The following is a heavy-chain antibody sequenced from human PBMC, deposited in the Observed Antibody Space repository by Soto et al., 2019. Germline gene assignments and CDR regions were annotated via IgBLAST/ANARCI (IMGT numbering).Heavy chain of an antibody. CDR2: MYTSGRT. J-gene: IGHJ4*02. Sequence: PRGALRVSCAASGFTFSSNYMTWVRQPPGKGLEWVSVMYTSGRTYYGDSVKGRVTISRDNSKNTLYLQMNSLRVEDTAVYYCARTLASARQVDYWGQGTLVTVSS. V-gene: IGHV3-66*01. D-gene: IGHD6-13*01. CDR1: GFTFSSNY. CDR3: ARTLASARQVDY.